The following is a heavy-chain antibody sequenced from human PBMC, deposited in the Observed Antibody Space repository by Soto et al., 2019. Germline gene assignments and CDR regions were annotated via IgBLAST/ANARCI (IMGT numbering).Heavy chain of an antibody. J-gene: IGHJ4*02. CDR3: AKGGQSYDY. CDR1: GGSIGSGDYY. D-gene: IGHD3-10*01. V-gene: IGHV4-30-4*01. CDR2: IYYSGST. Sequence: PSETLSLTCTVSGGSIGSGDYYWSWICQPPGKGLEWIGSIYYSGSTYYNPSLKSRVIISADTSENQFSLKLSSVTAADTAVYYCAKGGQSYDYWGQGTLVTAPQ.